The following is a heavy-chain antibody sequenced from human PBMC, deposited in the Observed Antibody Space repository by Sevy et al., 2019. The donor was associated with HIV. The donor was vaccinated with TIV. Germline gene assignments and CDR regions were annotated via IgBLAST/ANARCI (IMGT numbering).Heavy chain of an antibody. CDR1: GFTFSSYA. D-gene: IGHD3-10*01. CDR2: ISGRGGRT. Sequence: GGSMRLSCAASGFTFSSYAMSWVRQAPGKGLEWVSAISGRGGRTYYADSVKGRFTISRDNSKNTLYLQMNSLRAEDTAVYYCAKAPNGYYGSGREGYYFDYWGQGTLVTVSS. J-gene: IGHJ4*02. CDR3: AKAPNGYYGSGREGYYFDY. V-gene: IGHV3-23*01.